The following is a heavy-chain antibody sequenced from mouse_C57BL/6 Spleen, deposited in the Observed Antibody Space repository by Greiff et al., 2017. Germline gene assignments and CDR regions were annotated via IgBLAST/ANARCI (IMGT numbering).Heavy chain of an antibody. Sequence: EVKLMESGGGLVKPGGSLKLSCAASGFTFSDYGMHWVSQAPEKGLEWVAYISSGSSTIYYADTLKGRFTITRDNAKNTLFLQMTSLRSEDTAMYYCARKDGDYWGQGTSVTVSS. V-gene: IGHV5-17*01. J-gene: IGHJ4*01. CDR3: ARKDGDY. CDR1: GFTFSDYG. CDR2: ISSGSSTI.